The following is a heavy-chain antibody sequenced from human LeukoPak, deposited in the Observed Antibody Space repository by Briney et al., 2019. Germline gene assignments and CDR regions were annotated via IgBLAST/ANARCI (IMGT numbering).Heavy chain of an antibody. V-gene: IGHV3-48*01. CDR3: ARGLYYMDV. J-gene: IGHJ6*03. CDR1: GFTFSTHT. Sequence: PGGSLRLSCAASGFTFSTHTVAWARQAPGKGLECLSYISGSTSVIYYADSVKGRFTISRDNAKNSLYLQMNSLKAEDTAVYYCARGLYYMDVWGKGTTVTVSS. CDR2: ISGSTSVI.